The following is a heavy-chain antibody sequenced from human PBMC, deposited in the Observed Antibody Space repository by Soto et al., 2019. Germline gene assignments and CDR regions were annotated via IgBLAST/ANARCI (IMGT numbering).Heavy chain of an antibody. Sequence: QITLKESGPTLVRPTQNLTLTCTFSGFSLSTSGLGVGWIRQHPGKALEWLALIYWNDDKRYSPSLKSRLTITKDTSKNQVVLTMTNMDPVDTATYYCAHRPSGWYLFDYWGQGTLVTVSS. CDR2: IYWNDDK. J-gene: IGHJ4*02. D-gene: IGHD6-19*01. V-gene: IGHV2-5*01. CDR3: AHRPSGWYLFDY. CDR1: GFSLSTSGLG.